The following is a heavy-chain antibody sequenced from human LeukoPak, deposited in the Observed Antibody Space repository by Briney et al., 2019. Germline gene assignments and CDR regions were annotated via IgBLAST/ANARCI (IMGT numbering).Heavy chain of an antibody. V-gene: IGHV1-2*06. D-gene: IGHD7-27*01. CDR3: ARDRDGDAYFDY. Sequence: ASVKVSCKASGYTFTGYYMHWVRQAPGQGLEWMGRVNPNSGGTNYAQKFQGRVTMTRDTSISTAYMELSRLRSEDTAVYYCARDRDGDAYFDYWGQGTLVTVSS. CDR1: GYTFTGYY. J-gene: IGHJ4*02. CDR2: VNPNSGGT.